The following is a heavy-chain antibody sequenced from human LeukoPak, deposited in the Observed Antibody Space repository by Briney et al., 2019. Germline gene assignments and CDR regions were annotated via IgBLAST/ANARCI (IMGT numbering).Heavy chain of an antibody. V-gene: IGHV3-66*01. D-gene: IGHD6-13*01. CDR3: ARVSRDSSRWYQHYGMDV. J-gene: IGHJ6*02. CDR2: FYSDSST. Sequence: PGGSPRLSCAASGFTVISNYVTWVRQSPGKGLEWVSVFYSDSSTYYADSVKGRFTISRDTSKNTLYLQMNGLRAEDTAVYYCARVSRDSSRWYQHYGMDVWGQGTTVTVSS. CDR1: GFTVISNY.